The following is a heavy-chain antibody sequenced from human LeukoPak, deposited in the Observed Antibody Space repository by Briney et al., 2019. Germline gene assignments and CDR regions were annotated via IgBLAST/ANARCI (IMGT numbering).Heavy chain of an antibody. D-gene: IGHD3-10*01. Sequence: GGSLRLSCAASGITFSKYSMNWVRQAPGKGLEWISYISSSSDTIYYADSVKGRFTISRDNAEISLYLQMNSLRAEDTAVYFCAMVRGVIFDYWGQGALVTVSS. V-gene: IGHV3-48*04. CDR2: ISSSSDTI. CDR3: AMVRGVIFDY. CDR1: GITFSKYS. J-gene: IGHJ4*02.